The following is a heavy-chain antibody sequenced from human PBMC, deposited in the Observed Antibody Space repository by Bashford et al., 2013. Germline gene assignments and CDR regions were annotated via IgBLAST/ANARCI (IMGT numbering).Heavy chain of an antibody. CDR3: ARGCGRSSCPYYFEY. J-gene: IGHJ4*02. V-gene: IGHV3-53*01. Sequence: VRQASRKGLEWVSVIYSGGSTYYADSVKGRFTISRDNAMNSLYLQMNSLRAEDTAVYYCARGCGRSSCPYYFEYWGQGTLVTVSS. CDR2: IYSGGST. D-gene: IGHD2-2*01.